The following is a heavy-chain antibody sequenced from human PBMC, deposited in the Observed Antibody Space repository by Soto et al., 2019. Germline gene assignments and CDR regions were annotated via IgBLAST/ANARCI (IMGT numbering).Heavy chain of an antibody. J-gene: IGHJ4*02. CDR2: IYYSGST. CDR3: ARFSFYCSGGSCTLGDLDY. V-gene: IGHV4-39*01. D-gene: IGHD2-15*01. CDR1: GGSISSSSYY. Sequence: SETLSLTCTVSGGSISSSSYYWGWIRQPPGKGLEWIGSIYYSGSTYYNPSLKSRVTISVDTSKNQFSLKLSSVTAADTAVYYCARFSFYCSGGSCTLGDLDYWGQGTLVTVSS.